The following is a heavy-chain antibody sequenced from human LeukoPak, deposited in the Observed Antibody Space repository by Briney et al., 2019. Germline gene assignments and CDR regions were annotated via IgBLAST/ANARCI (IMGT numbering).Heavy chain of an antibody. V-gene: IGHV1-24*01. CDR3: AISLYQLPFYMDV. Sequence: ASVKVSCEVSGYTLIELSMHWVRQAPGKGLEWMGGFDPEDGKTIYAQKFQGRVTITADKSRSTAYMELSRLRSDDTAVYYCAISLYQLPFYMDVWGKGTTVTISS. CDR2: FDPEDGKT. CDR1: GYTLIELS. D-gene: IGHD2-2*01. J-gene: IGHJ6*03.